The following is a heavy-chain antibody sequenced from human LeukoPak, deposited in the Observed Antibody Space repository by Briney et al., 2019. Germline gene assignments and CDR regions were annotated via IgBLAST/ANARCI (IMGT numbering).Heavy chain of an antibody. CDR2: IYHSGST. CDR1: GGSISSSNW. CDR3: ARGRRQYYYGSGSYYFYFDY. V-gene: IGHV4-4*02. D-gene: IGHD3-10*01. J-gene: IGHJ4*02. Sequence: SETLSLTCAVSGGSISSSNWWSWVRQPPGKGLEWIGEIYHSGSTNYNPSLKSRVTISVDKSKNQFSLKLSSVTAADTAVYYCARGRRQYYYGSGSYYFYFDYWGQGTLVTVSS.